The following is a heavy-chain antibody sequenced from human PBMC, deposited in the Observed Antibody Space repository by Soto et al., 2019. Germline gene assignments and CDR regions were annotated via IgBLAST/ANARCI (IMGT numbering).Heavy chain of an antibody. CDR2: IIPLFGTA. CDR1: GGTFSNYA. D-gene: IGHD1-1*01. V-gene: IGHV1-69*01. J-gene: IGHJ4*02. Sequence: QVQLVQSGAEVKKPGSSVKVSCKASGGTFSNYAINWVRQAPGQGLEWMGGIIPLFGTANYAQKFQGRVTITADEFTSAAYLDLSSLRSEETAVYYCARPVEMSTISRSYLFYWGQGTLVTVSS. CDR3: ARPVEMSTISRSYLFY.